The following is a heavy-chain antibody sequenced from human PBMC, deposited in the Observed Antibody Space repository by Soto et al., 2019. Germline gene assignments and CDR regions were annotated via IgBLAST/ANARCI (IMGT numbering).Heavy chain of an antibody. CDR2: ISISGTTI. D-gene: IGHD3-3*01. Sequence: QVPLVESGGGLVKPGGSLRLSCAASGFTLSDYYMTWIRQAPGKGLEWVSDISISGTTIHYADSVRGRFTISRDNAKNSLWLQMNTLRAEDTAVDYCARFRGDGYYTFWGQGTLVTVSS. V-gene: IGHV3-11*01. CDR1: GFTLSDYY. CDR3: ARFRGDGYYTF. J-gene: IGHJ4*02.